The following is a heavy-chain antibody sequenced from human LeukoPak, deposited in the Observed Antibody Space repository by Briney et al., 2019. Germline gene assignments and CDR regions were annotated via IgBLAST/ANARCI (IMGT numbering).Heavy chain of an antibody. CDR3: ARLGSSGSYSGWGYYYYYYMDV. CDR2: MNHGGRT. Sequence: AETLSLTCAVYGGSFSGYYGSWVRQPPGKGREWMGEMNHGGRTNYNTSLKSGVTISEDTSKNQFSLKLSSVTAADTAVYYCARLGSSGSYSGWGYYYYYYMDVWGKGTTVTISS. V-gene: IGHV4-34*01. CDR1: GGSFSGYY. D-gene: IGHD1-26*01. J-gene: IGHJ6*03.